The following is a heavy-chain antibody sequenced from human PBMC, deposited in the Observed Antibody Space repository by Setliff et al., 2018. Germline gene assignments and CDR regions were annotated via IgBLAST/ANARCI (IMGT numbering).Heavy chain of an antibody. CDR1: GGSISTSNYH. D-gene: IGHD3-16*01. Sequence: SETLSLTCNVSGGSISTSNYHWGWVRQPPGKGLKWIANIYFNGDTVKQPFLKSRVTISIDTSKNQFSLGLSSVIVADSATYYCVRVRVVQGYYEFDSWGQGALVTVSS. CDR3: VRVRVVQGYYEFDS. V-gene: IGHV4-39*07. CDR2: IYFNGDT. J-gene: IGHJ4*02.